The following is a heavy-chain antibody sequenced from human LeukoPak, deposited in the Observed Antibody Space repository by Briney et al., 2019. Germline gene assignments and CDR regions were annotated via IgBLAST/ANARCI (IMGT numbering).Heavy chain of an antibody. CDR3: AELGITMIGGV. J-gene: IGHJ6*04. V-gene: IGHV3-48*01. CDR1: GFTFSSYS. D-gene: IGHD3-10*02. CDR2: ISSSSSTI. Sequence: GSLRLSCAASGFTFSSYSMNWVRQAPGTGLEWVSYISSSSSTIYYADSVKGRFTISRDNAKNSLYLQMNSLRAEDTAVYYCAELGITMIGGVWGKGTTVTISS.